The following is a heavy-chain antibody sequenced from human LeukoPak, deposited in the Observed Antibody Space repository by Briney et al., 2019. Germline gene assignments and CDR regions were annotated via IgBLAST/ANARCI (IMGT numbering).Heavy chain of an antibody. J-gene: IGHJ1*01. CDR2: IIPILGTA. V-gene: IGHV1-69*06. Sequence: GASVKVSCKASGGTFSSYAISWVRQAPGQGLEWMGGIIPILGTANYAQKFQGRVTITADKSTSTAYMELSSLRSEDTAVYYCARDGSSGWSQVEYFQHWGQGTLVTVSS. CDR3: ARDGSSGWSQVEYFQH. D-gene: IGHD6-19*01. CDR1: GGTFSSYA.